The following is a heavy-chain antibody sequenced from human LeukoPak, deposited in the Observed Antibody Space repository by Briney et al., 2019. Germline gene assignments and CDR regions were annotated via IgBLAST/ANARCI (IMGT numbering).Heavy chain of an antibody. CDR2: ISAYNGNT. D-gene: IGHD5-12*01. Sequence: ASVKVSCKASGGTFSSYSISWVRQAPGQGLEWMGWISAYNGNTNYAQKLQGRVTMTTDTSTSTAYMELRSLRSDDTAVYYCARVVATTFDYWGQGTLVTVSS. CDR3: ARVVATTFDY. CDR1: GGTFSSYS. V-gene: IGHV1-18*01. J-gene: IGHJ4*02.